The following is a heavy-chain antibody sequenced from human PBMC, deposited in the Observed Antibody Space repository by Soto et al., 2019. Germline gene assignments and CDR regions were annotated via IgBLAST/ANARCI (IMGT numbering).Heavy chain of an antibody. CDR2: ISGSSTYI. CDR3: ARDGKVAVAGTSNDFYSGLDV. D-gene: IGHD6-19*01. Sequence: EVQLVESGGGLVKPGGSLRLSCAASGFIVTSYTVNWVRQAPGKGLEWVSSISGSSTYIYYADSVKGRFTISRDNGKNSLSLQLNSLSAEDTAVYYCARDGKVAVAGTSNDFYSGLDVWGQGTTVTVSS. J-gene: IGHJ6*02. CDR1: GFIVTSYT. V-gene: IGHV3-21*01.